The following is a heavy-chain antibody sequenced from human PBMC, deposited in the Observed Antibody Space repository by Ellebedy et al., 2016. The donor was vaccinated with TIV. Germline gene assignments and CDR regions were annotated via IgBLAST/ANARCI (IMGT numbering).Heavy chain of an antibody. CDR3: AGHTGYRTTEHLQH. D-gene: IGHD6-25*01. V-gene: IGHV1-69*13. CDR2: IIGVVGTV. J-gene: IGHJ1*01. CDR1: GGIFRSFA. Sequence: ASVKVSCKASGGIFRSFAISWVRQDPGQRLEWRGGIIGVVGTVNYAPKFQGIVTITADESTTTVYMEVSSLRSEDTSVYYCAGHTGYRTTEHLQHWGQGTLVTVSS.